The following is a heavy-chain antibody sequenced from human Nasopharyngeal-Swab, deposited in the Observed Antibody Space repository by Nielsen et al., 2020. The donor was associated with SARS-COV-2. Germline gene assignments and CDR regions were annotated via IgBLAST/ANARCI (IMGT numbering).Heavy chain of an antibody. D-gene: IGHD5-18*01. CDR3: ARHVPQLRLWGRRFVKWFDS. J-gene: IGHJ5*01. V-gene: IGHV4-59*08. CDR2: IYYTGST. CDR1: GDSISSYY. Sequence: SETLSLTCTVSGDSISSYYWSWIRQPPGKGLEWIGYIYYTGSTNYNPSLTSRVTISVDTSKNQFSLMLNSVTAADTAVYYCARHVPQLRLWGRRFVKWFDSWGQGTLVTVSS.